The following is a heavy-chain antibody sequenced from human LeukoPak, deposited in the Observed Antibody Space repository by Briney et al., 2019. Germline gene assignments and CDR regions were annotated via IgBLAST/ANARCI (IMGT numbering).Heavy chain of an antibody. Sequence: GGSLRLSCAASGFTFNNYAMNWVRQAPGKGLEWVSGISGFGGSTYYAPSVKGRLTISRDNFGNMLYLHLDSLRVEDTAIYYCVRQKKSHGNFDYWGQGTLVTVSS. J-gene: IGHJ4*02. CDR3: VRQKKSHGNFDY. V-gene: IGHV3-23*01. CDR1: GFTFNNYA. D-gene: IGHD1-26*01. CDR2: ISGFGGST.